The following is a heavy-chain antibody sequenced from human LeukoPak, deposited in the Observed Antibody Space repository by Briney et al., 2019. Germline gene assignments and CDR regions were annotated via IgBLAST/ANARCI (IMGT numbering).Heavy chain of an antibody. CDR1: GGSISSGGYS. V-gene: IGHV4-30-2*01. Sequence: SETLSLTCAVSGGSISSGGYSWSWIRQPPGKGLEWIGYIYHSGSTYYNPSLKSRVTISVDRSKNQFSLKLSSVTAADTAVYYCVGGYYDFWSGYYNWFDPWGQGTLVTVSS. CDR3: VGGYYDFWSGYYNWFDP. CDR2: IYHSGST. J-gene: IGHJ5*02. D-gene: IGHD3-3*01.